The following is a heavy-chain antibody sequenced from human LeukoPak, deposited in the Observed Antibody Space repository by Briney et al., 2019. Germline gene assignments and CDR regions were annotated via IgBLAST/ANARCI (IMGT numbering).Heavy chain of an antibody. V-gene: IGHV4-31*03. CDR2: IYYSGST. CDR1: GGSIRSYY. CDR3: ARDSSYGPGVFDY. J-gene: IGHJ4*02. Sequence: PSETLSLTCTVSGGSIRSYYWSWIRQHPGKGLEWIGYIYYSGSTYYNPSLKSRVTISVDTSKNQFSLKLSSVTAADTAVYYCARDSSYGPGVFDYWGRGTLVTVSS. D-gene: IGHD5-18*01.